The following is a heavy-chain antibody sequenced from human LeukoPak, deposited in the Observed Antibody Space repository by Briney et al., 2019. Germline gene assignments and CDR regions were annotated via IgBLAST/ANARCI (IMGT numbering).Heavy chain of an antibody. J-gene: IGHJ5*02. V-gene: IGHV1-3*01. D-gene: IGHD6-19*01. CDR1: GFTFTNYA. CDR2: INAGNGHT. Sequence: ASVKVSCKASGFTFTNYAMQWVRRAPGQRLEWMGWINAGNGHTRYSQRFQGRVTITRDTSTSTVYMELSSLRSEDTAVYYCARFVGSGWYGNWFDPWGQGTLVTVSS. CDR3: ARFVGSGWYGNWFDP.